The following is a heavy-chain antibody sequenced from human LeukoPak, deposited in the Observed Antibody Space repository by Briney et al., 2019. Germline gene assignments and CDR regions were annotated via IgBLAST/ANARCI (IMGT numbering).Heavy chain of an antibody. CDR2: VSPDGSVE. D-gene: IGHD3-10*01. Sequence: GSLRLSCAASGFTFSSFPMHCVRPAPGKGLEWVVVVSPDGSVENYADSVKGRFTISRDNSKNTVYLQMNSLRTEDTAVYYCARASITSTYYHYYMDVWGKGTTVTVSS. CDR3: ARASITSTYYHYYMDV. J-gene: IGHJ6*03. CDR1: GFTFSSFP. V-gene: IGHV3-30*01.